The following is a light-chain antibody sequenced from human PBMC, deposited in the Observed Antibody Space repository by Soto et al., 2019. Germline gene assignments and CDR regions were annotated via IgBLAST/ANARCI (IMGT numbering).Light chain of an antibody. Sequence: QLVLTQSPSASASLGASVNLTCTLSSGHSSYAIAWHQQQPEKGPRYLMRLSSDGSHSKGDGIPDRFSGSSSGAERYLTIASLQSEDEADYYCQTWGTGIQVFGRGTKLTVL. J-gene: IGLJ3*02. V-gene: IGLV4-69*01. CDR1: SGHSSYA. CDR3: QTWGTGIQV. CDR2: LSSDGSH.